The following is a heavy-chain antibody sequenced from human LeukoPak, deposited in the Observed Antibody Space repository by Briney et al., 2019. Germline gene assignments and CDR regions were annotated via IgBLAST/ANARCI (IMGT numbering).Heavy chain of an antibody. CDR3: ARVPYGNYHYYYMDV. CDR1: GFAVSNTY. D-gene: IGHD3-10*01. CDR2: IYSGGST. Sequence: PGGSLRLSCAASGFAVSNTYMSWVRQAPGKRLEWVSIIYSGGSTYYADSVKGRFTISRDNSNNTVYLQLSSLRVDDTAVYYCARVPYGNYHYYYMDVWGTGTTVTVSS. J-gene: IGHJ6*03. V-gene: IGHV3-53*01.